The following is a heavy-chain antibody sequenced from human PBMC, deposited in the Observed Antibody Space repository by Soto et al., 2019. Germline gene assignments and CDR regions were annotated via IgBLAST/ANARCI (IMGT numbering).Heavy chain of an antibody. Sequence: SVKVSCKASGGTFSSYAISWVRQAPGQGLEWMGGIIPIFGTANYAQKFQGRVTITADESTSTAYMELSSLRSEDTAVYYCARSAGSYLNWFDPWGQGTLVTVSS. D-gene: IGHD1-26*01. CDR3: ARSAGSYLNWFDP. V-gene: IGHV1-69*13. CDR1: GGTFSSYA. J-gene: IGHJ5*02. CDR2: IIPIFGTA.